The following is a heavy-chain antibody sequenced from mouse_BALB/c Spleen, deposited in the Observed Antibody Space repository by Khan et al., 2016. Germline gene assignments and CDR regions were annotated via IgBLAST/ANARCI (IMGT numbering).Heavy chain of an antibody. CDR1: GFNIKDTY. Sequence: VQLKESGAELVKPGASVKLSCTASGFNIKDTYMHWVKQRPEQGLEWIGRIDPANGNTKYDPKFQGKATITADTSSNTAYLTLSSLTAEDTAVYYCARGDPYYAMDYWGQGTSVTVSS. CDR2: IDPANGNT. D-gene: IGHD3-3*01. J-gene: IGHJ4*01. V-gene: IGHV14-3*02. CDR3: ARGDPYYAMDY.